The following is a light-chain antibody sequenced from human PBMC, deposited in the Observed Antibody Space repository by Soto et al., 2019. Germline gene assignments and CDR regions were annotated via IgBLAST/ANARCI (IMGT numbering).Light chain of an antibody. CDR3: QVWDSSSDHVV. J-gene: IGLJ2*01. CDR1: SSDVGGYNY. Sequence: QSALTQPPSASGSPGQSVAISCTGTSSDVGGYNYVSWYQQHPGKAPKLMIYEVNKRPSGVPDRFSGSKSGNTASLTVSGLQAEDEADYYCQVWDSSSDHVVFGGGTKLTVL. CDR2: EVN. V-gene: IGLV2-8*01.